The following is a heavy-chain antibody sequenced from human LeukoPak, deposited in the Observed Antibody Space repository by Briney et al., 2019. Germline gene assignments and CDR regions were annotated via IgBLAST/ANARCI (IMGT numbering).Heavy chain of an antibody. CDR3: ARHPLNLYFDY. CDR1: GYSISSGYY. CDR2: IYHSGST. V-gene: IGHV4-38-2*01. Sequence: PSETLSLTCAASGYSISSGYYWGWIRQPPGKGLEWIGSIYHSGSTYYNPSLKSRVTISVDTSKNQFSLKLSSVTAADTAVYYCARHPLNLYFDYWGQGTLVTVSS. J-gene: IGHJ4*02.